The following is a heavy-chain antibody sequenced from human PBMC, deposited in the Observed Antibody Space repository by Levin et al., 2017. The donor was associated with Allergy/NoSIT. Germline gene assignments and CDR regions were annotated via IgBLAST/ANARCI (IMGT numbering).Heavy chain of an antibody. J-gene: IGHJ4*02. Sequence: GASVKVSCKASGYSFTNYWIGWVRQLPGKGLEWMGIMYPGDSDTRYSPSFQGQVTISADKSISTAYLQWSSLKASDTAMYYCARREWTAGRDYNFDYWGQGTLVTVSS. CDR1: GYSFTNYW. CDR2: MYPGDSDT. CDR3: ARREWTAGRDYNFDY. V-gene: IGHV5-51*01. D-gene: IGHD3-10*01.